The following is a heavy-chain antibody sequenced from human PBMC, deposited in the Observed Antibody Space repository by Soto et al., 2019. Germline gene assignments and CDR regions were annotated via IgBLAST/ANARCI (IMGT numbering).Heavy chain of an antibody. Sequence: QVQLQQWGAGLLKPSETLSLTCAVYGGSFSGYYWTWIRQPPGTGLEWIGEINHSGSTNYNPSLKSRVTISVDTPKNHFSLKLTSGTAEDTAVYYCARDKITGLCDYWGQGTLVTVSS. V-gene: IGHV4-34*01. J-gene: IGHJ4*02. CDR3: ARDKITGLCDY. CDR2: INHSGST. CDR1: GGSFSGYY. D-gene: IGHD2-8*02.